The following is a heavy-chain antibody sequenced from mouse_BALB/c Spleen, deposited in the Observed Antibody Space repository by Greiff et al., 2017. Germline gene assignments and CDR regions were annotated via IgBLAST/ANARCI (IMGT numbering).Heavy chain of an antibody. V-gene: IGHV2-9*02. CDR3: ARNGRYDDWFAY. CDR2: IWAGGST. J-gene: IGHJ3*01. D-gene: IGHD2-14*01. CDR1: GFSLTSYG. Sequence: VKLVESGPGLVAPSQSLSITCTVSGFSLTSYGVHWVRQPPGKGLEWLGVIWAGGSTNYNSALMSRLSISKDNSKSQVFLKMNSLQANDTAIYYWARNGRYDDWFAYWGQRTLVTVSA.